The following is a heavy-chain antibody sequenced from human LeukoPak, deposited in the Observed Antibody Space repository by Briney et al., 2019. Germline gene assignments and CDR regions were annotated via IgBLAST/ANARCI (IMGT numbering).Heavy chain of an antibody. V-gene: IGHV1-18*01. CDR3: AREGARGGDWRCAFDI. D-gene: IGHD2-21*02. CDR2: ISAYNGNT. CDR1: DYTFTSYG. J-gene: IGHJ3*02. Sequence: ASVKVSCKASDYTFTSYGISWVRQAPGQGLEWMGWISAYNGNTNYAQKLQGRVTMTTDTSTSTAYMELRSLRSDDTAVYYCAREGARGGDWRCAFDIWGQGTMVTVSS.